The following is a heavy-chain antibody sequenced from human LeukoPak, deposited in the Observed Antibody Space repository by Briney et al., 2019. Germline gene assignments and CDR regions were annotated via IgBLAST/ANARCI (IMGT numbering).Heavy chain of an antibody. V-gene: IGHV1-18*01. Sequence: ASVKVSCKASGYTFTSYGISWVRQAPGQGLEWMGWISAYNGNTNYAQKLQGRVTMTTDTSTSTAYMELRSLRSDDTAVYYCARRQSSGWYIISDYYCGMDVWGQGTTVTVSS. J-gene: IGHJ6*02. CDR1: GYTFTSYG. CDR3: ARRQSSGWYIISDYYCGMDV. D-gene: IGHD6-19*01. CDR2: ISAYNGNT.